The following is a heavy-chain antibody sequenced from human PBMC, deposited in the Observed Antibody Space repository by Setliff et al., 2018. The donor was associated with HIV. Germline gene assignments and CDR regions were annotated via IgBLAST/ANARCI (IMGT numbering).Heavy chain of an antibody. Sequence: PGGSLRLSCAASGYTFSSYWMAWVRQCPGKGLEWVANINQDGNEKNYVDSVKGRFTISRDNAKSTVYLQMNSLRAEDTAVYFCARDVAVAGTEFWGQGTLVTVSS. D-gene: IGHD6-19*01. CDR1: GYTFSSYW. CDR2: INQDGNEK. CDR3: ARDVAVAGTEF. J-gene: IGHJ4*02. V-gene: IGHV3-7*01.